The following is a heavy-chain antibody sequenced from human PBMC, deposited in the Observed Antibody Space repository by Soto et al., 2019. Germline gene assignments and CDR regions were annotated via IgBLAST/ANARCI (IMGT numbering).Heavy chain of an antibody. J-gene: IGHJ4*02. D-gene: IGHD1-26*01. CDR1: GGSFNNYF. CDR3: ARDYTGNFDY. CDR2: ISHDGST. V-gene: IGHV4-34*01. Sequence: PSETLSLTCAVYGGSFNNYFWSWIRQPPGKGLEWIGRISHDGSTYYNPSLKSRVTISVDTSKNQFSLRLSSVTAADTAVYYCARDYTGNFDYWGQGTPVTVSS.